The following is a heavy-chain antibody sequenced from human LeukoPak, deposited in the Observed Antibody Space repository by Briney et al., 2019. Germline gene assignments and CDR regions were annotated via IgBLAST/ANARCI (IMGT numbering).Heavy chain of an antibody. CDR2: VYHSGST. V-gene: IGHV4-4*02. J-gene: IGHJ4*02. Sequence: SGTLSLTCTVPGGSISTSNWWSWVRQPPGKGLEWIGEVYHSGSTNYNPSLKSRVTISVDKSKNQFSLKLSSVTAADTAVYYCARGGGWYYDILTGYPRPFDYWGQGTLVTVSS. CDR3: ARGGGWYYDILTGYPRPFDY. CDR1: GGSISTSNW. D-gene: IGHD3-9*01.